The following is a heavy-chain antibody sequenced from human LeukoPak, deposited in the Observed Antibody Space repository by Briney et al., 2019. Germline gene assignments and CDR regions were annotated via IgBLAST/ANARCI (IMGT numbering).Heavy chain of an antibody. D-gene: IGHD3-3*01. CDR3: ARQIRYDFWSGYSEWVLNWFDP. Sequence: TSETPSLTCAVYGGSFSGYYWSWIRQPPGKGLEWIGSIYYSGSTYYNPSLKSRVTISVDTSKNQFSLKLSSVTAADTAVYYCARQIRYDFWSGYSEWVLNWFDPWGQGTLVTVSS. J-gene: IGHJ5*02. V-gene: IGHV4-34*01. CDR1: GGSFSGYY. CDR2: IYYSGST.